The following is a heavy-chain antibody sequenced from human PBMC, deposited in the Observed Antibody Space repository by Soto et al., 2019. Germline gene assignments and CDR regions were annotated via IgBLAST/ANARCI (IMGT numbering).Heavy chain of an antibody. CDR1: GYTFTSYG. D-gene: IGHD6-13*01. V-gene: IGHV1-18*01. CDR3: ARFSPHLGSSLPDDY. CDR2: ISAYNGNT. J-gene: IGHJ4*02. Sequence: QVQLVQSGAEVKKPGASVKVSCKASGYTFTSYGISWVRQAPGQGLEWMGWISAYNGNTNYAQKLQGRVTMTTDTSTSTAYMELRSLRSDDTAVYYRARFSPHLGSSLPDDYWGQGTLVTVSS.